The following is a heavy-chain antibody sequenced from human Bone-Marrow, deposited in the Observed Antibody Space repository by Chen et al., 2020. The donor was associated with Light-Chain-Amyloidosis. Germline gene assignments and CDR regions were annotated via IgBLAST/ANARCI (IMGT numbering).Heavy chain of an antibody. CDR2: ISTHNGNT. D-gene: IGHD3-3*01. J-gene: IGHJ3*01. V-gene: IGHV1-18*01. CDR3: ARGGWLLEEAFDF. Sequence: VRQAPGQGPEWMGWISTHNGNTKYSQKFQGRVTMTTDTSTSTVFMELRSLRYDDTAVYYRARGGWLLEEAFDFWGQGTMVTVSS.